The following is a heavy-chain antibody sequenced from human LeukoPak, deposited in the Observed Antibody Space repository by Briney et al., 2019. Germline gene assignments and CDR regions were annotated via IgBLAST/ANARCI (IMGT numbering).Heavy chain of an antibody. Sequence: GGTLTLSCAVSGVTFSSNAMSWVGQAQGQGMEWVSAISGSGSSTSYEDSVQGRLAITRDNAKNKLYSLKKSLRAAAAAVYYCAKEGPNPGDYWGQGTLVTVSS. CDR3: AKEGPNPGDY. D-gene: IGHD7-27*01. CDR2: ISGSGSST. J-gene: IGHJ4*02. CDR1: GVTFSSNA. V-gene: IGHV3-23*01.